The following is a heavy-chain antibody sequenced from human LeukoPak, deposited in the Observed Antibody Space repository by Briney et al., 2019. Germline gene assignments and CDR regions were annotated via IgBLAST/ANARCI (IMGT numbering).Heavy chain of an antibody. D-gene: IGHD2-15*01. Sequence: SVKVSCKASGGTFSSYAISWVRQAPGQGLEWMGGIIPIFGTANYAQKSQGRVTITADESTSTAYMELSSLRSEDTAVYYCARDPLYCSGGSCYSYNWFDPWGQGTLVTVSS. CDR3: ARDPLYCSGGSCYSYNWFDP. CDR2: IIPIFGTA. J-gene: IGHJ5*02. CDR1: GGTFSSYA. V-gene: IGHV1-69*13.